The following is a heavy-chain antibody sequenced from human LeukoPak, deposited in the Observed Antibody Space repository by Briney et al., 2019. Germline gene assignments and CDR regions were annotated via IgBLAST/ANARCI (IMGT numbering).Heavy chain of an antibody. D-gene: IGHD2-2*01. V-gene: IGHV3-23*01. CDR1: GFTFSSYA. J-gene: IGHJ4*02. CDR2: ISGSGGST. Sequence: GGSLRLSCAASGFTFSSYAMSWVRQAPGKGLEWVSAISGSGGSTYYADSVKGRFTISRDNSKNTLYLQMNSLRAEDTAVYYCARDLILSPAFDYWGQGTLVTVSS. CDR3: ARDLILSPAFDY.